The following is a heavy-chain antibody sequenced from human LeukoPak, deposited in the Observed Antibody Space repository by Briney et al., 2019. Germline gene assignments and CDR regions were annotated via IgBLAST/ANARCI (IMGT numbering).Heavy chain of an antibody. CDR3: ARDLGYCSGGSCPPKNNWFDP. Sequence: GGSLRLSCAASGFTFSSYEMNWVRQAPGKGLEWVSYISSSGSTIYYADSVKGRFTISRDNAKNSLYLQMNSLRAEDTAVYYCARDLGYCSGGSCPPKNNWFDPWGQGTLVTVSP. CDR2: ISSSGSTI. J-gene: IGHJ5*02. D-gene: IGHD2-15*01. CDR1: GFTFSSYE. V-gene: IGHV3-48*03.